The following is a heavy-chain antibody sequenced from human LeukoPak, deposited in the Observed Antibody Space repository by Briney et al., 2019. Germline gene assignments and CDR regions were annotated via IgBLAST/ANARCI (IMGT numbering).Heavy chain of an antibody. V-gene: IGHV4-59*01. CDR2: IYYSGST. CDR3: ARVGATTEYYYMDV. J-gene: IGHJ6*03. Sequence: SETLSLTCTASGGSFSRYYWSWIRQPPGKGLEWIGYIYYSGSTNYNPSLKSRVTISVDTSKNQFSLKLSSVTAADTAVYYCARVGATTEYYYMDVWGKGTTVTVSS. CDR1: GGSFSRYY. D-gene: IGHD1-26*01.